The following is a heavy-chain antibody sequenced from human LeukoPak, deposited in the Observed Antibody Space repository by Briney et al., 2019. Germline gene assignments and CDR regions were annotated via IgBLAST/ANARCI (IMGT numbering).Heavy chain of an antibody. CDR3: ARIASRDGYSPFDY. CDR1: GGSFSGYY. V-gene: IGHV4-34*01. Sequence: SETLSLTCAVYGGSFSGYYWSWIRQPPGKGLEWIGEINHSGSTNYNPSLKSRVTISADTSKNQFSLKLSSVTAADTAVYYCARIASRDGYSPFDYWGQGTLVTVSP. D-gene: IGHD5-24*01. CDR2: INHSGST. J-gene: IGHJ4*02.